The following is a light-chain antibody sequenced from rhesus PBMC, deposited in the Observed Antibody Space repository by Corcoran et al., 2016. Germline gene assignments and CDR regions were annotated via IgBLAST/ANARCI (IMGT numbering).Light chain of an antibody. CDR3: QPGYGTPLT. V-gene: IGKV1-74*01. CDR2: RAS. CDR1: ENVNNF. J-gene: IGKJ4*01. Sequence: DIQMTQSPSSLSASVGDRVTITCRASENVNNFLNWYQQKPGKAPQLKIYRASTLQSGVPSSFSGSGSGTGYTFTSSSIQPEDVATYYCQPGYGTPLTFGGGTKVEMK.